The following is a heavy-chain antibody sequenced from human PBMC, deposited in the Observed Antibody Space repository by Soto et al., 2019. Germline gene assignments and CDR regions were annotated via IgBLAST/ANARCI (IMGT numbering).Heavy chain of an antibody. CDR3: AKDSTGSLLAQYNWFDP. J-gene: IGHJ5*02. CDR2: ISGSGGST. CDR1: GFTFSSYA. D-gene: IGHD1-1*01. V-gene: IGHV3-23*01. Sequence: GGSLRLSCAASGFTFSSYAMSWVRQAPGKGLEWVSAISGSGGSTYYADSVKGRFTISRDNSKNTLYLQMNGLRAEDTAVYYCAKDSTGSLLAQYNWFDPWGQGTLVTVSS.